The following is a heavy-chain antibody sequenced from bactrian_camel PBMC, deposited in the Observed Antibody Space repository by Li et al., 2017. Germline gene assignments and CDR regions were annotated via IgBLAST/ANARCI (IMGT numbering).Heavy chain of an antibody. V-gene: IGHV3S55*01. CDR2: IDSDGTT. Sequence: QLVESGGGSVQAGGSLRLSCSTSLYAYSTYCLAWFRQAPGKEREAVANIDSDGTTDYADPVKGRFTISQDNANGTLYLQMDSLRPEDTAMYYCASGPWGYCTRTKWEGGMNNWGKGTQVTVS. D-gene: IGHD1*01. J-gene: IGHJ7*01. CDR1: LYAYSTYC.